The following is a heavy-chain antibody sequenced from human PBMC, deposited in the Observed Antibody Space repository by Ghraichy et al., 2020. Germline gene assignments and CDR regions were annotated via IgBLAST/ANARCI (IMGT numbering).Heavy chain of an antibody. V-gene: IGHV4-31*03. CDR2: IYYSGST. CDR1: GGSISSGGYY. J-gene: IGHJ6*02. CDR3: ARDRGDFWSGYSNYYGMDV. D-gene: IGHD3-3*01. Sequence: SETLSLTCTVSGGSISSGGYYWSWIRQHPGKGLEWIGYIYYSGSTYYNPSLKSRVTISVDTSKNQFSLKLSSVTAADTAVYYCARDRGDFWSGYSNYYGMDVWGQGTTVTVSS.